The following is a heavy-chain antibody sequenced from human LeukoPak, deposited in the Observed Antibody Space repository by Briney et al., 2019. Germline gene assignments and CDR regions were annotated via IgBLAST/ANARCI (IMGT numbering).Heavy chain of an antibody. Sequence: PGGSLRLSCAASGFTFSNYAMTWVRQAPGKGLEWVSAISGSGGSTYYADSVKGRFTISRDNSKNTLYLQMNSLRAEDTAVYYCAKGRYDSSGYSFDYWGQGTLVTVSS. CDR1: GFTFSNYA. CDR3: AKGRYDSSGYSFDY. D-gene: IGHD3-22*01. V-gene: IGHV3-23*01. CDR2: ISGSGGST. J-gene: IGHJ4*02.